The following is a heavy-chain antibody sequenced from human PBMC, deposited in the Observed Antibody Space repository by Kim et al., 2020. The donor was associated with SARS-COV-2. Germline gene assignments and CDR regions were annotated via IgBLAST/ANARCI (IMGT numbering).Heavy chain of an antibody. CDR1: GFIFSSYS. D-gene: IGHD3-10*01. CDR3: ARDVDDLSYYYGSGSYYY. CDR2: ISSSSSTI. J-gene: IGHJ4*02. Sequence: GGSLRLSCAASGFIFSSYSMNWVRQAPGKGLEWVSYISSSSSTIYYADSVKGRFTISRDNAKNSLYLQMNSLRAEDTAIYYCARDVDDLSYYYGSGSYYYWGQGTLVTVSS. V-gene: IGHV3-48*01.